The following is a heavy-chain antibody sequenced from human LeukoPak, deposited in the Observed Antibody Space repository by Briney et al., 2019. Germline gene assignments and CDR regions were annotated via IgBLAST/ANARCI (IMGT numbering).Heavy chain of an antibody. J-gene: IGHJ4*02. D-gene: IGHD5-18*01. CDR3: ARGWGYSSSFDY. Sequence: PSETLSLTCTVSGGSISSYYWSWLRQPPGKGLEWIGYIYYSGSTNYNPSLTSRVTISVDTSKNQFSLKLSSVTAADTAVYYCARGWGYSSSFDYWGQGTLVTVSS. CDR1: GGSISSYY. V-gene: IGHV4-59*01. CDR2: IYYSGST.